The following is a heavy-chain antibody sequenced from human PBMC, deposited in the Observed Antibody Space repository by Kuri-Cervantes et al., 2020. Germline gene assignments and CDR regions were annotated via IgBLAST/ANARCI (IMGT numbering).Heavy chain of an antibody. CDR3: SRDVGAASGSDY. Sequence: GESLKISCAASGFTFDDYGMSWVRQAPGKGLEWVSHISSSGNTIYYADSLKGRFTISRDNAKNSPYLQMNSLRAEDTAVYYCSRDVGAASGSDYWGQGTLVTVSS. CDR1: GFTFDDYG. V-gene: IGHV3-11*04. D-gene: IGHD6-13*01. CDR2: ISSSGNTI. J-gene: IGHJ4*02.